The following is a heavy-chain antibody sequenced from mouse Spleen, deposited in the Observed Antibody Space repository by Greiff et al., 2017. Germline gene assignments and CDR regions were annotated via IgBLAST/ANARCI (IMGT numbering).Heavy chain of an antibody. CDR3: TAGKGWFAY. Sequence: EVQGVESGGGLVQPGGSMKLSCVASGFTFSNYWMNWVRQSPEKGLEWVAQIRLKSDNYATHYAESVKGRFTISRDDSKSSVYLQMNNLRAEDTGIYYCTAGKGWFAYWGQGTLVTVSA. J-gene: IGHJ3*01. CDR2: IRLKSDNYAT. CDR1: GFTFSNYW. D-gene: IGHD4-1*01. V-gene: IGHV6-3*01.